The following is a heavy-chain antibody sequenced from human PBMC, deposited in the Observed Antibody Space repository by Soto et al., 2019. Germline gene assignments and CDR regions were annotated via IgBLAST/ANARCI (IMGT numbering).Heavy chain of an antibody. D-gene: IGHD1-26*01. CDR3: ARDPWVAATTPPDY. V-gene: IGHV1-3*01. CDR2: INAGNGHT. J-gene: IGHJ4*02. Sequence: QVQLVQSGAEVKKPGASVKVSCNDSGYTFTSYAMHWVRQAPGQRLEWRGWINAGNGHTKYSQKSQGRVTITRDTSASTAYMELSSLRSEDTAVYYCARDPWVAATTPPDYWGQGTLVTVSS. CDR1: GYTFTSYA.